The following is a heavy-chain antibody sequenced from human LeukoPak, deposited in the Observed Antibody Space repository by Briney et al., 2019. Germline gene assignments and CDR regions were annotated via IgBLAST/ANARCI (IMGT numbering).Heavy chain of an antibody. CDR1: GITFSTYS. CDR2: ISSFSGTI. J-gene: IGHJ4*02. V-gene: IGHV3-48*01. Sequence: GGSLRLSCVASGITFSTYSMNWVRQAPGKGLEWVSYISSFSGTINYADSVKGRFTISRDNAKNSLYLQMNSLRAEDTAVYYCARDQGGVGYWGQGTLVTVSP. CDR3: ARDQGGVGY. D-gene: IGHD3-16*01.